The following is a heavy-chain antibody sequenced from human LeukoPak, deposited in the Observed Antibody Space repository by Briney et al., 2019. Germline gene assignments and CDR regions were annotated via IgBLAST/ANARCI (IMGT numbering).Heavy chain of an antibody. Sequence: GGSLRLSCAASGFTFSSYSMNWDRQAPGKGLEWVSSISSSSSYIYYADSVKGRFTISRDNAKNSLYLQMNSLRAEDTAVYYCARVENIAVAGTDYWGQGTLVTVSS. D-gene: IGHD6-19*01. CDR1: GFTFSSYS. J-gene: IGHJ4*02. CDR3: ARVENIAVAGTDY. CDR2: ISSSSSYI. V-gene: IGHV3-21*01.